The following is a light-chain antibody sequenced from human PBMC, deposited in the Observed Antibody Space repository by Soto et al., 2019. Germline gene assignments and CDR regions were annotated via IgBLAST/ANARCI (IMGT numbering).Light chain of an antibody. CDR3: QSYDSSLSAYV. CDR1: SSNIGAGYD. J-gene: IGLJ1*01. CDR2: GNK. Sequence: QSVLTQPPSVSGAPGQRVTISCTGSSSNIGAGYDVHWYQQLPGTAPKLLIYGNKYRPSGVPDRFSGSKSGTSASLAITGLQAEDEADYYCQSYDSSLSAYVFGTGTKLTVL. V-gene: IGLV1-40*01.